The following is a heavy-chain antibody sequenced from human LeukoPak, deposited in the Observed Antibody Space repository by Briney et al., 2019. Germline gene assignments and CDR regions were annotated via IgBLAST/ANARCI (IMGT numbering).Heavy chain of an antibody. Sequence: GGSLRLSCAASEFTFSTYWMSWVRQAPGKGLEWVANIKQDGSEKYYVDSVKGRFTISRDNAKNSLYLQMNSLRAEDTAMYYCARDSAGNDYWGQGTLVTVSS. CDR2: IKQDGSEK. CDR3: ARDSAGNDY. J-gene: IGHJ4*02. CDR1: EFTFSTYW. V-gene: IGHV3-7*01. D-gene: IGHD6-13*01.